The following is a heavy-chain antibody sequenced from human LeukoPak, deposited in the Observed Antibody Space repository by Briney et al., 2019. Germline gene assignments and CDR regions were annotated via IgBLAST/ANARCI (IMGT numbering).Heavy chain of an antibody. D-gene: IGHD2-2*01. V-gene: IGHV1-2*02. CDR2: INPNSGGT. CDR1: GYTFTGYY. Sequence: ASVKVSCKASGYTFTGYYMHWVRQAPGQGLEWMGWINPNSGGTNYAQKFQGRVTMTRDTSISTAYMELSRLRSDDTAVYYCAREILSVVVVPAAILVHWGQGTLVTVSS. CDR3: AREILSVVVVPAAILVH. J-gene: IGHJ4*02.